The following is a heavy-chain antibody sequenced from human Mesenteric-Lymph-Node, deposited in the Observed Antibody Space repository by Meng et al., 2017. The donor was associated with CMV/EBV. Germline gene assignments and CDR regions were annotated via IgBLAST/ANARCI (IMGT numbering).Heavy chain of an antibody. CDR3: ARDPHMGGQWLAGLDI. D-gene: IGHD6-19*01. V-gene: IGHV3-48*04. Sequence: GGSLRLSCAASGFTFSTYSMNWVRQAPGKGLEWISYISSRSSIIYYADSMKGRFTISRDNARNSLYLQMNSLSAEDTAVYYCARDPHMGGQWLAGLDIWGQGTMVTVSS. CDR2: ISSRSSII. J-gene: IGHJ3*02. CDR1: GFTFSTYS.